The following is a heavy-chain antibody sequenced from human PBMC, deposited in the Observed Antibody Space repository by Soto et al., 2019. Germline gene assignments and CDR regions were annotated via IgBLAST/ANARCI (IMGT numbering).Heavy chain of an antibody. Sequence: GESLKISCKGSGYSFTTSWISWVRQMPGKGLEWMGRIDPSDSDTNYSPSFQGHVTFSADKSITTAYLQWNSLMASDTAMYYCVRDALKITGAFAIWGQGTMVTVSS. CDR1: GYSFTTSW. CDR2: IDPSDSDT. V-gene: IGHV5-10-1*01. CDR3: VRDALKITGAFAI. D-gene: IGHD2-8*02. J-gene: IGHJ3*02.